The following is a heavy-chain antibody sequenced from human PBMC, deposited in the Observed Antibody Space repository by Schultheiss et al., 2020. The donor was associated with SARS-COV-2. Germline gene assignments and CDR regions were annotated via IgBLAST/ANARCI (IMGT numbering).Heavy chain of an antibody. J-gene: IGHJ5*02. CDR2: ISSSGSTI. V-gene: IGHV3-11*01. CDR3: ASPLWLRLWANWFDP. CDR1: GFTFSDYY. Sequence: GGSLRLSCAASGFTFSDYYMSWIRQAPGKGLEWVSYISSSGSTIYYADSVKGRFTISRDNAKNSLYLQMNSLRAEDTAVYYCASPLWLRLWANWFDPWGQGTLVTVSS. D-gene: IGHD5-18*01.